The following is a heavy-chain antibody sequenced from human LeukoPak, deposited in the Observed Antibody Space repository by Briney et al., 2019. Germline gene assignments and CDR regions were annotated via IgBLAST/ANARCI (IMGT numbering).Heavy chain of an antibody. D-gene: IGHD4-17*01. J-gene: IGHJ4*02. CDR2: IYHSGST. Sequence: SETLSLTCAVSGGSISSSNWWSWVRQPPGKGLEWIGEIYHSGSTNYDPSLKSRVTISVDKSKNQFSLKLSSVTAADTAVYYCARRRTTVSSLDYWGQGTLVTVSS. CDR1: GGSISSSNW. CDR3: ARRRTTVSSLDY. V-gene: IGHV4-4*02.